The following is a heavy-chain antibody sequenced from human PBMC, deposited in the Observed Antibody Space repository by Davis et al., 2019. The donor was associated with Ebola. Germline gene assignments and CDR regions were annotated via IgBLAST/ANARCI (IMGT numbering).Heavy chain of an antibody. V-gene: IGHV5-51*01. Sequence: KVSCKGSGYSFTSYWIGWVRQMPGKGLEWMGIIYPGDSDTRYSPSFQGQVTISADKSISTAYLQWSSLKASDTAMYYCAGREVTYSSSWFGMDVWGQGTTVTVSS. CDR2: IYPGDSDT. J-gene: IGHJ6*02. CDR1: GYSFTSYW. D-gene: IGHD6-13*01. CDR3: AGREVTYSSSWFGMDV.